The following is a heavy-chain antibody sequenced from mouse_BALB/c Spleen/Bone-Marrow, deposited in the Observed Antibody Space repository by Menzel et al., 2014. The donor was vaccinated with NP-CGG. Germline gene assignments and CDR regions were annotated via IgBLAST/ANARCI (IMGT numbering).Heavy chain of an antibody. CDR2: ISTYYGDA. CDR3: ARRADSSGYVDAMDY. J-gene: IGHJ4*01. CDR1: GYTFTDYA. D-gene: IGHD3-2*01. Sequence: VKLVESGAELVRPGVSVKISCKGSGYTFTDYAMHWVKQSHAKSLEWIGVISTYYGDASYNQKFKGKATMTVDKSSSTAYMELAGLTSEDSAIYYCARRADSSGYVDAMDYWGQGTSVTVSS. V-gene: IGHV1S137*01.